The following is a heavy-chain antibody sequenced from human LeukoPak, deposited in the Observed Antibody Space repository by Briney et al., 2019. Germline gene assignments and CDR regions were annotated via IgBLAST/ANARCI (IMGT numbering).Heavy chain of an antibody. CDR1: GFTFRSYG. CDR3: AMKAVPRPRLYDAFDF. Sequence: GGSLRLSCAASGFTFRSYGMHWVRQAPGKGLEWVAIIRYDGTNKYYADSVKGRFTISRDNSKNTLYLQMNSLRADDTAVYYCAMKAVPRPRLYDAFDFWGQGTVVTVSS. J-gene: IGHJ3*01. V-gene: IGHV3-30*02. D-gene: IGHD2-2*02. CDR2: IRYDGTNK.